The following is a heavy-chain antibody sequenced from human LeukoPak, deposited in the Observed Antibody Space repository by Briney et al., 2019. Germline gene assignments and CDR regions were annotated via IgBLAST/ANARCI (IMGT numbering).Heavy chain of an antibody. CDR2: ISYDGSNK. J-gene: IGHJ4*02. D-gene: IGHD3-22*01. CDR3: ARDSDSSGYYTPYFGY. Sequence: GGSLRLSCAASGFTFSSYAMHWVRQAPGKGLEWVAVISYDGSNKYYADSVKGRFTISRDNSKNTLYLQMNSLRAEDTAVHYCARDSDSSGYYTPYFGYWGQGTLVTVSS. CDR1: GFTFSSYA. V-gene: IGHV3-30-3*01.